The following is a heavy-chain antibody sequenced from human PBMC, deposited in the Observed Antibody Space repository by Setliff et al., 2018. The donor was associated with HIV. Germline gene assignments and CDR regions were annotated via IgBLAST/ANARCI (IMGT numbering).Heavy chain of an antibody. CDR3: AGVTYSGRGENYFDW. J-gene: IGHJ4*02. V-gene: IGHV4-59*08. CDR2: IYDTGSA. D-gene: IGHD5-12*01. CDR1: RGSIYTYS. Sequence: LSLTCTVSRGSIYTYSWSWIRQTPGKGLEWIGYIYDTGSANYNPSLRSRVTMSVDTAKNQFSLKITSVTDADTAIYCCAGVTYSGRGENYFDWWGQGTLVTVSS.